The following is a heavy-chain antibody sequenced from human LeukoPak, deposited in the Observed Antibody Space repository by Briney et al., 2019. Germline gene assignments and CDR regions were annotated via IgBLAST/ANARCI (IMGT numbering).Heavy chain of an antibody. J-gene: IGHJ4*02. CDR3: ARGFGGYDYWEVLDY. CDR1: GYTFTSYA. CDR2: INAGNGNT. V-gene: IGHV1-3*01. Sequence: ASVKVSCKASGYTFTSYAMHCVRQAPGQRLEWMGWINAGNGNTKYSQKFQGRVTITRDTSASTAYMELSSLRSEDTAVYYCARGFGGYDYWEVLDYWGQGTLVTVSS. D-gene: IGHD5-12*01.